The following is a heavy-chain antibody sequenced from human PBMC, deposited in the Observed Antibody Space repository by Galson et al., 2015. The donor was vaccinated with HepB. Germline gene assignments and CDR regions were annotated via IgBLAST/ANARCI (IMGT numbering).Heavy chain of an antibody. D-gene: IGHD3-22*01. CDR3: ARDASSRYYYDSSGYYYGGY. V-gene: IGHV1-18*01. CDR1: GYTLTSYG. CDR2: ISAYNGNT. J-gene: IGHJ4*02. Sequence: SVTVSCKASGYTLTSYGIIWLRRAPGNRLEWMGWISAYNGNTNYAQKLQARVTMTTDTSTSTDYMELRSLRSDDTAVYYCARDASSRYYYDSSGYYYGGYWGQGTLVTVSS.